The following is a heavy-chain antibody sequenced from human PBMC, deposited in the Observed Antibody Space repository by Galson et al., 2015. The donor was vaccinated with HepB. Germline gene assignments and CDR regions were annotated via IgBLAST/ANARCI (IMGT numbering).Heavy chain of an antibody. J-gene: IGHJ4*02. V-gene: IGHV1-69*13. CDR2: IIPIFGTA. D-gene: IGHD6-19*01. Sequence: SVKVSCKASGGTFSSYAISWVRQAPGQGLEWMGGIIPIFGTANYAQKFLGRVTITADESTSTAYMELSSLRSEDTAVYYCAREGPSGWTEQYYFDYWGQGTLVTVSS. CDR3: AREGPSGWTEQYYFDY. CDR1: GGTFSSYA.